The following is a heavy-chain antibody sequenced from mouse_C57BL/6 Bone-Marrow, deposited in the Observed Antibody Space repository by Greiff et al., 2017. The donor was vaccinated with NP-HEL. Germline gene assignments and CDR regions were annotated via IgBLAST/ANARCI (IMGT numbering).Heavy chain of an antibody. D-gene: IGHD1-1*01. Sequence: QVQLQQSGPGLVQPSQSLSITCTVSGFSLTSSGVHWVRQSPGKGLEWLGVIWSGGSTDYNAAFISRLSISKDNSKSQVFFKMNSLQADDTAIYYCARIPSIYYYGSSLYYAMDYWGQGTSVTVSS. CDR2: IWSGGST. J-gene: IGHJ4*01. V-gene: IGHV2-2*01. CDR3: ARIPSIYYYGSSLYYAMDY. CDR1: GFSLTSSG.